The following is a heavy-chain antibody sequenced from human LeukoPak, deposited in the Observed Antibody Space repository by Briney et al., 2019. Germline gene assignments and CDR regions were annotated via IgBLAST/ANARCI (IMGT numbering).Heavy chain of an antibody. D-gene: IGHD3-9*01. CDR2: IRYDGSNK. J-gene: IGHJ4*02. CDR3: ARDSESWTETGPRFDY. Sequence: GGSLRLSCAASGFTFSSYGMYWVRQAPGKGLEWVAFIRYDGSNKYYADSVKGRFTISRDNFKNSLYLQMNSLRVEDTAVYYCARDSESWTETGPRFDYWGQGTLVTVSS. CDR1: GFTFSSYG. V-gene: IGHV3-30*02.